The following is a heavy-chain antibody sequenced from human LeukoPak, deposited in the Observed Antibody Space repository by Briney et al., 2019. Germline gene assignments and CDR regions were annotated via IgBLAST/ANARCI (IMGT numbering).Heavy chain of an antibody. J-gene: IGHJ4*02. D-gene: IGHD3-10*01. CDR3: ARQQVQFYGSRSYPFDY. V-gene: IGHV4-34*01. CDR1: GGSFSGYY. CDR2: INHSGST. Sequence: SETLSLTCAVYGGSFSGYYWSWIRQPPGKGLEWIGEINHSGSTNYNPSLKSRVTISVDTSKNQFSLKLSSVTAADTAVYYCARQQVQFYGSRSYPFDYWGQGTLVTVSS.